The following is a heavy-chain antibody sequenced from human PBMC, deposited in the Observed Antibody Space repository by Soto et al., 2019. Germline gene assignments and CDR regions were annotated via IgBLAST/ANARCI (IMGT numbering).Heavy chain of an antibody. CDR2: INHSGST. V-gene: IGHV4-34*01. D-gene: IGHD3-22*01. J-gene: IGHJ5*02. CDR3: ASGLLRKNWFDP. CDR1: GGSFSGYY. Sequence: SETLSLTCAVYGGSFSGYYWSWIRQPPGKGLEWIGEINHSGSTNYNPSLKSRVTISVDTSKNQFSLKLSSVTAADTAVYYCASGLLRKNWFDPWGQGTLVTVSS.